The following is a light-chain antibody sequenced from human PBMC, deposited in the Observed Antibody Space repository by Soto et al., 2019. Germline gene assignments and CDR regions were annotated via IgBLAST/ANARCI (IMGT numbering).Light chain of an antibody. CDR1: HDISSA. V-gene: IGKV1-13*02. CDR2: DAS. Sequence: AIQLTQSPSSLSAFVGDRVTITCRASHDISSALAWYQQKPGRAPKLLIYDASKLQSGVPSRFSGSGSGTEFSLTISSLQPDDFATYYCQQYQSFSLTFGGGTKVDIK. J-gene: IGKJ4*01. CDR3: QQYQSFSLT.